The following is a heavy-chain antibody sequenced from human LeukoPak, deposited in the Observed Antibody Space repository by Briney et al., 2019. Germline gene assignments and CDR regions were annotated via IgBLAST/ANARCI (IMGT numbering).Heavy chain of an antibody. CDR2: INHSGST. Sequence: SETLSLTCTVSGYSISSGYYWGWIRQPPGKGLEWIGEINHSGSTNYNPSLKSRVTISVDTSKNQFSLKLSSVTAADTAVYYCARVGYCSGGSCYTESMYYFDYWGQGTLVTVSS. D-gene: IGHD2-15*01. CDR3: ARVGYCSGGSCYTESMYYFDY. V-gene: IGHV4-38-2*02. CDR1: GYSISSGYY. J-gene: IGHJ4*02.